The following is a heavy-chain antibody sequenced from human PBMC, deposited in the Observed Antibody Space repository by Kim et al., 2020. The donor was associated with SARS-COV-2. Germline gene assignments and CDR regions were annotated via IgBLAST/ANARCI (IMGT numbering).Heavy chain of an antibody. Sequence: SETLSLTRTVSGGSISSSFNYWGWIRQPPGKGLEWIGSVYHSGSTYDSPSLKSRVTVSVDTSKNEFYLKVTSVTAADTAVYFCARLPHDSSGYVDSWGPGILVTVSS. V-gene: IGHV4-39*01. J-gene: IGHJ4*02. CDR1: GGSISSSFNY. CDR3: ARLPHDSSGYVDS. CDR2: VYHSGST. D-gene: IGHD3-22*01.